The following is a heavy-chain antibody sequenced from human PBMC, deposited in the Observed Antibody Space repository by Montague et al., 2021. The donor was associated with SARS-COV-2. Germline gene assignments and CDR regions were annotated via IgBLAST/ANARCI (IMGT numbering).Heavy chain of an antibody. Sequence: SETLSLTCDVSGGSMNNNGYYWAWVRQPPGKGLEWLGSVSVNFDTYYNPSLKSRVIIFLDTSKNLFSLRLELVTAADTAVYYCARRLTAADGGNDYLDLWGHGTLVAVS. CDR2: VSVNFDT. J-gene: IGHJ2*01. CDR1: GGSMNNNGYY. CDR3: ARRLTAADGGNDYLDL. D-gene: IGHD6-13*01. V-gene: IGHV4-39*02.